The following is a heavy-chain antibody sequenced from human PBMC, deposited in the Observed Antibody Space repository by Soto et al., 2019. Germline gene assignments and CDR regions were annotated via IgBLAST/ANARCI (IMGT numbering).Heavy chain of an antibody. CDR3: TTDSTPYGIYYYYGMDV. D-gene: IGHD3-10*01. J-gene: IGHJ6*02. V-gene: IGHV3-15*07. CDR1: GFTFSNAW. Sequence: GGSLRLSCAASGFTFSNAWMNWVRQAPGKGLEWVGRIKSKTEGGTKDYTAPVKGRLTISREDSKNTLYLQMKSLKTEDTAVYYCTTDSTPYGIYYYYGMDVWGQGTTVTVSS. CDR2: IKSKTEGGTK.